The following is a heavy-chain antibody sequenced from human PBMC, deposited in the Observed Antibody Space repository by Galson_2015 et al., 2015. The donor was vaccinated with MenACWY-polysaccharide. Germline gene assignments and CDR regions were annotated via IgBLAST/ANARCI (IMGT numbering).Heavy chain of an antibody. Sequence: SLRLSCAASGFTFSNAWMSWVRQAPGKGLEWVGRIKSKTDGGTTDYAAPVKGRFTISRDDSKNTLYLRMNSLKTEDTAVYYCTTHTGGFFDYYFDYWGQGTLVTVSS. V-gene: IGHV3-15*01. J-gene: IGHJ4*02. D-gene: IGHD3-9*01. CDR3: TTHTGGFFDYYFDY. CDR1: GFTFSNAW. CDR2: IKSKTDGGTT.